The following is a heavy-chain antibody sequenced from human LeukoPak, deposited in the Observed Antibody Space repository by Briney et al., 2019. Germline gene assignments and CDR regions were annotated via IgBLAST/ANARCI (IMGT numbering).Heavy chain of an antibody. CDR2: ISSSGSTI. V-gene: IGHV3-11*01. Sequence: GGSLRLSCAASGFTFSDYYMSWIRQAPGKGLEWVSYISSSGSTIYYADSVKGRFTISRDNAKNSLYLQMNSLRAEDTAVYYCARDRLRIFGVVTYMLDYWGQGTLVTVSS. D-gene: IGHD3-3*01. CDR3: ARDRLRIFGVVTYMLDY. J-gene: IGHJ4*02. CDR1: GFTFSDYY.